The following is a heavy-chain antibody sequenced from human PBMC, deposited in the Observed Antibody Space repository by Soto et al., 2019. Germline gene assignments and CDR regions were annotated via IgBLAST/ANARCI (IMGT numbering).Heavy chain of an antibody. CDR2: IYNSGSA. V-gene: IGHV4-39*01. CDR3: ARSLRSFDWLFAY. CDR1: GDSISSTTYY. J-gene: IGHJ4*02. D-gene: IGHD3-9*01. Sequence: QLQLQESGPGLVKPSETLSLSCTVSGDSISSTTYYWGWIRQPPGKGLEWIGSIYNSGSAYYNPSLKRRVTVSVDTSKNQFSLKLSSVTATDTAVYYCARSLRSFDWLFAYWGQGTLVTVSS.